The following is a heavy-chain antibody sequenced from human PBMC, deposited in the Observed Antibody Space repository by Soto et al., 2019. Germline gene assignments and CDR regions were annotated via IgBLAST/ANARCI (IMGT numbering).Heavy chain of an antibody. D-gene: IGHD2-2*01. CDR1: GGCGDHYH. CDR3: ARLSHILPVETYFHHSMAI. V-gene: IGHV4-59*02. J-gene: IGHJ6*02. Sequence: SETLAVTCTVSGGCGDHYHWSWIRRPTGKGLERVGYIHSSGYTNYNPSLRSRLTLSVDTSKNQVSLQVSPVTPAETGVYDCARLSHILPVETYFHHSMAIWAQGITVTVSS. CDR2: IHSSGYT.